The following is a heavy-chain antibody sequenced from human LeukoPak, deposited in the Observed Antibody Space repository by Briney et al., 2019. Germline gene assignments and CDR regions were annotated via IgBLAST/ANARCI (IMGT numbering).Heavy chain of an antibody. D-gene: IGHD3-9*01. CDR2: INPNSGDT. CDR3: ARGGGYDILTGYYYPTYDY. CDR1: GYTFTGYY. J-gene: IGHJ4*02. Sequence: ASVKVSCKASGYTFTGYYMYWVRQAPGQGLEWMGWINPNSGDTNYAQKFQGRVTMTRDTSISTAYMELSRLRFDDTAIYYCARGGGYDILTGYYYPTYDYWGQGTLVTVSS. V-gene: IGHV1-2*02.